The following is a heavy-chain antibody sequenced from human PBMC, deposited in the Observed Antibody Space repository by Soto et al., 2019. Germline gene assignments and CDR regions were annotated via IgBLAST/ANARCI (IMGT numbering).Heavy chain of an antibody. D-gene: IGHD6-13*01. CDR3: APGGDHSSKIPNHGKQQLA. CDR1: GFTFSSYE. J-gene: IGHJ5*02. V-gene: IGHV3-48*03. Sequence: HPGGSLRLSCAASGFTFSSYEMNWVRQAPGKGLEWVSYISSSGSTIYYADSVKGRFTISRDNAKNSLYLQMNSLRAEDTAVYYCAPGGDHSSKIPNHGKQQLAWGQGTLVTVSS. CDR2: ISSSGSTI.